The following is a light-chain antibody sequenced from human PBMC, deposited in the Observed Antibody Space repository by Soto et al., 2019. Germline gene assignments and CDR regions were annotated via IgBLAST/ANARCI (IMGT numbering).Light chain of an antibody. CDR2: DVG. V-gene: IGLV2-11*01. CDR1: SSDVGGYNY. J-gene: IGLJ2*01. Sequence: QSVLTQPPSASGTPGQRVTISCTGTSSDVGGYNYVSWYQHHPGKAPKVLIYDVGKRPSGVPDRFSGSKSGNTASLTISGLQAEDEADYYCCSYAGRYTVIFGGGTKLTVL. CDR3: CSYAGRYTVI.